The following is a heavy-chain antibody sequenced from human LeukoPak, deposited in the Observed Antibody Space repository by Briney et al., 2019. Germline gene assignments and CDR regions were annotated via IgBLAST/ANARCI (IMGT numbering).Heavy chain of an antibody. D-gene: IGHD3-22*01. Sequence: ASVKVSCKASGYTFTGYYMHWVRQAPGQGLEWTGWINPNSGGTNYAQKFQGRVTMTRDTSISTAYMELSRLRSDDTAVYYCARSDDSSGYFDYWGQGTLVTVSS. J-gene: IGHJ4*02. CDR3: ARSDDSSGYFDY. CDR1: GYTFTGYY. V-gene: IGHV1-2*02. CDR2: INPNSGGT.